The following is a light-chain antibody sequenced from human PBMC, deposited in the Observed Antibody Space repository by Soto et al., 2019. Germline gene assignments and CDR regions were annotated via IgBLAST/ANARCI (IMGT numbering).Light chain of an antibody. J-gene: IGLJ3*02. CDR3: SAYTAGSTLV. V-gene: IGLV2-14*01. CDR2: EVR. Sequence: QSVLTQPASVSGSAGQSITISCSGTMRDVGAYNLVSWYQQHPGTAPKLIIYEVRNRPSGISSRFSGSRSGTTASLTISGLQSEGEGDYYCSAYTAGSTLVFGGGTKLTVL. CDR1: MRDVGAYNL.